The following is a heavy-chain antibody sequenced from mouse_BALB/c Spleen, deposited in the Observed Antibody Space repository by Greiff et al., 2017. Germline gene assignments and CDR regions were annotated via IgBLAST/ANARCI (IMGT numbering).Heavy chain of an antibody. J-gene: IGHJ1*01. CDR3: ARSPYGNYVGYWYFDV. V-gene: IGHV3-8*02. CDR2: ISYSGST. D-gene: IGHD2-1*01. Sequence: EVKLQESGPSLVKPSQTLSLTCSVTGDSITSGYWNWIRKFPGNKLEYMGYISYSGSTYYNPSLKSRISITRDTSKNQYYLQLNSVTTEDTATYYCARSPYGNYVGYWYFDVWGAGTTVTVSS. CDR1: GDSITSGY.